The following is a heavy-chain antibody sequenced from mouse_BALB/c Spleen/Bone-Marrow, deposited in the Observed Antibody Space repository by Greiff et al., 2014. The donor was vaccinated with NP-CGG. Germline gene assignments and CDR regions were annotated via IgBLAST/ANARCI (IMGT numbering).Heavy chain of an antibody. CDR3: ARRAGAY. Sequence: LLASGGGLRPPGWSLDISCARSGFSFSSYTMSWVRQTPEKRLEWVAYISNGGGSTYYPDTVKGRFTISRDNAKNTLYLQMSSLKSEDTAMYYCARRAGAYWGQGTLVTVSA. J-gene: IGHJ3*01. V-gene: IGHV5-12-2*01. CDR2: ISNGGGST. CDR1: GFSFSSYT. D-gene: IGHD3-3*01.